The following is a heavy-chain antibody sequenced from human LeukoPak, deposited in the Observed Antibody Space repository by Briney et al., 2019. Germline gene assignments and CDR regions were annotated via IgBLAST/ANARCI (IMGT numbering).Heavy chain of an antibody. Sequence: PSETLSLTCTVSGDSISSYYWSWIRQPPGKGLEWIGYMYYSGSTSYNPPLKSRVTISVDTSKNQLSLKLSSVTAADTAVYYCARVPYGDYGAFDIWGQGTMVTVSS. J-gene: IGHJ3*02. CDR2: MYYSGST. V-gene: IGHV4-59*01. D-gene: IGHD4-17*01. CDR1: GDSISSYY. CDR3: ARVPYGDYGAFDI.